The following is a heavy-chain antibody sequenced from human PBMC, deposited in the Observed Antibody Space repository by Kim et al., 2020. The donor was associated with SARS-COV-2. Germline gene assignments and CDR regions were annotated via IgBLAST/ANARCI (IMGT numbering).Heavy chain of an antibody. CDR2: IYLGDSDN. Sequence: GESLKISCRGSGYSLTTNYWIGWVRLMPGKGLEWMGVIYLGDSDNRVSPSFQGQVTMSADKSINTAYLHWSSLRASDTAIYFCASGVGSRWSSLDFWGQGTLVTVSS. CDR1: GYSLTTNYW. V-gene: IGHV5-51*01. D-gene: IGHD6-13*01. J-gene: IGHJ4*02. CDR3: ASGVGSRWSSLDF.